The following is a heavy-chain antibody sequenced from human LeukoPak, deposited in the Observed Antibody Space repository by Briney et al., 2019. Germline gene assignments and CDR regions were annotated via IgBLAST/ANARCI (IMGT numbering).Heavy chain of an antibody. D-gene: IGHD2/OR15-2a*01. CDR3: ARDSLSTEIIYAEYFQH. V-gene: IGHV1-46*03. J-gene: IGHJ1*01. Sequence: ASVKVSCKASGYTFTIYYMLWVRQAPGQGLEWMGIINPSGGSTSYAQKFQGRVTMTRDTSTSTVYMELSSLRSEGTAVYYCARDSLSTEIIYAEYFQHWGQGTLVTVSS. CDR2: INPSGGST. CDR1: GYTFTIYY.